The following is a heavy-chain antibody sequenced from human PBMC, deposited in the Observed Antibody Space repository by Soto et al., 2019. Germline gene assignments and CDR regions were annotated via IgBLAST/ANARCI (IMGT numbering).Heavy chain of an antibody. CDR1: GGTFSSYT. CDR3: ARDRGSGDCAGY. V-gene: IGHV1-69*08. Sequence: QVQLVQSGAEVKKPGSSVKVSLKASGGTFSSYTISWVRQAPGQGLEWMGRIIPILGIANYAQKFQGRVTITADKSTSTAYMELSSLRSEDTAVYYCARDRGSGDCAGYWGQGTLVTVSS. J-gene: IGHJ4*02. CDR2: IIPILGIA. D-gene: IGHD2-21*02.